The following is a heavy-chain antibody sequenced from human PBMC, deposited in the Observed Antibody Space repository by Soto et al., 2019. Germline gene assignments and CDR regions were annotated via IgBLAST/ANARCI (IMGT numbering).Heavy chain of an antibody. Sequence: LSLTCTVSGGSISSSSYYWGWIRQPPGKGLEWIGSIYYSGSTYYNPSLKSRVTISVDTSKNQFSLKLSSVTAADTAVYYCARHPTLNYYDSSGYYGSWFDPWGQGTLVTVSS. CDR2: IYYSGST. V-gene: IGHV4-39*01. D-gene: IGHD3-22*01. J-gene: IGHJ5*02. CDR3: ARHPTLNYYDSSGYYGSWFDP. CDR1: GGSISSSSYY.